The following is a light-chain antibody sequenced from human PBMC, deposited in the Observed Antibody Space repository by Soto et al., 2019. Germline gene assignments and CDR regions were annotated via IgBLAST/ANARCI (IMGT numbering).Light chain of an antibody. CDR3: QQCSSWPHT. J-gene: IGKJ2*01. Sequence: EIVLTQSPATLSLSPGESVTLSCRASQSVSSFLAWYQQKPGQAPRLLIYDASNMATGVPARFSGRGSGTDFTLTISSLEPVDFAVYYCQQCSSWPHTFGRGTKLEIK. CDR1: QSVSSF. V-gene: IGKV3-11*01. CDR2: DAS.